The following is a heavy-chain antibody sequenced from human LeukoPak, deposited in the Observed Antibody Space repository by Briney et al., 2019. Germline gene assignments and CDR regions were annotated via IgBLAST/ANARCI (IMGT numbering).Heavy chain of an antibody. V-gene: IGHV3-23*01. CDR2: ISGSGSGT. CDR1: GFTFSSYD. J-gene: IGHJ4*02. CDR3: AKDNRLAAAGTPYYFDY. D-gene: IGHD6-13*01. Sequence: GSLRLSCAASGFTFSSYDLSWVRQAPGKGLEWVSGISGSGSGTYYADSVKGRFTISRDNSKNTLYLQMNSLRAEDTAVYYCAKDNRLAAAGTPYYFDYWGQGTLVTVSS.